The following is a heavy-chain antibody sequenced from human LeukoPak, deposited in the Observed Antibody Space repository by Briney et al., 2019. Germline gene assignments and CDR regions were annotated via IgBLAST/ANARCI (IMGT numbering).Heavy chain of an antibody. J-gene: IGHJ6*02. CDR2: IKHDGSEK. D-gene: IGHD6-13*01. CDR1: GFPFNTYW. V-gene: IGHV3-7*01. Sequence: GGSLRLSCAASGFPFNTYWMSWVRQAPGKGLEWVANIKHDGSEKDCVDSLKGRFTISRDNAKNSLYLQMSSLRAEDTAVYYCARPSWGFGVDVWGQGTTVTVSS. CDR3: ARPSWGFGVDV.